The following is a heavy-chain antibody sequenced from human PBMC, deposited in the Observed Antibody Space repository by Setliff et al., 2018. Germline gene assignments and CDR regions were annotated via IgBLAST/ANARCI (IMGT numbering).Heavy chain of an antibody. CDR3: AGHEGSSETYYTSVRLNWFNP. D-gene: IGHD3-10*01. J-gene: IGHJ5*02. Sequence: PSETLSLTCTVSGGSISSTHFWGWIRQPPGEGLEWIGSIYYSGTTYYNPSLKSRVTMTVGTSKNQFSLKLSSVTAADTAMYYCAGHEGSSETYYTSVRLNWFNPWGQGTLVTVSS. CDR2: IYYSGTT. V-gene: IGHV4-39*01. CDR1: GGSISSTHF.